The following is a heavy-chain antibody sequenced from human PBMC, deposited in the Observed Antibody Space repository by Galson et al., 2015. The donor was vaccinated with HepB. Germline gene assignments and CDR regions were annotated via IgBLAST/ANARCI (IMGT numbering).Heavy chain of an antibody. Sequence: QSGAEVKKPGESLKISCKGSGYSFTSYWIGWVRQMPGKGLEWMGIIYPGDSDTRYSPSFQGQVTISADKSISTAYLQWSSLKASDTAMYYCARHATVRGLIVHFDFWGQGTLVTVSS. CDR3: ARHATVRGLIVHFDF. J-gene: IGHJ4*02. D-gene: IGHD3-10*01. V-gene: IGHV5-51*01. CDR1: GYSFTSYW. CDR2: IYPGDSDT.